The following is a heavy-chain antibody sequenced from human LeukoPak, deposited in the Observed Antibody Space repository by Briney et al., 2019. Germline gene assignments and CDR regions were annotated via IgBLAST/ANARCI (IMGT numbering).Heavy chain of an antibody. J-gene: IGHJ4*02. V-gene: IGHV3-48*03. CDR2: ISSSSTTI. CDR3: ARLRFLQY. Sequence: GGSLRLSCVASGFTFSSYEMNWVRQAPGKGLEWVSYISSSSTTIYYADSVKGRFTASRDNAKNSLYLQMNSLRAEDTAVYYCARLRFLQYWGQGTLVTVSS. CDR1: GFTFSSYE. D-gene: IGHD3-3*01.